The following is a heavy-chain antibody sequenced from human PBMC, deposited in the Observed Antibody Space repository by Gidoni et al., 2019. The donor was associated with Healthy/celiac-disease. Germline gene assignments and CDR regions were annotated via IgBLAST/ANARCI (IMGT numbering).Heavy chain of an antibody. J-gene: IGHJ4*02. CDR1: GFTFSSYA. CDR2: SSGSGGST. D-gene: IGHD6-19*01. V-gene: IGHV3-23*01. CDR3: AKAAARIAVAPGDY. Sequence: EVQLLESGGGVVQPGGSLRLSCAASGFTFSSYAMSWVRQAPGKGLGWVSASSGSGGSTDYADSVKGRFTISRDNSKNTLDLQMNSLRAEDTAVYYCAKAAARIAVAPGDYWGQGTLVTVSS.